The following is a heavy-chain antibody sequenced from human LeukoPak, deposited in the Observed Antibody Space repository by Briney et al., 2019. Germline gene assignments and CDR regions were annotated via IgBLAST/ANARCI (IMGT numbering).Heavy chain of an antibody. CDR2: IYHSGST. CDR3: ARRDYYDSTGYFRSDF. V-gene: IGHV4-39*07. Sequence: PSETLSLTCTVSAGSISSSSHHWGWIRQSPGKGLEWIGEIYHSGSTNYNPSLKSRVTISINKSKNQFSLKLSSVTAADTAVYYCARRDYYDSTGYFRSDFWGQGTLVTVSS. J-gene: IGHJ4*02. CDR1: AGSISSSSHH. D-gene: IGHD3-22*01.